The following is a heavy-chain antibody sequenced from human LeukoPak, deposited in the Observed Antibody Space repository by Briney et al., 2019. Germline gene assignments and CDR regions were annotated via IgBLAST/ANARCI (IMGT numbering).Heavy chain of an antibody. CDR1: GDSVSSKSVA. Sequence: SQTLSLTCAISGDSVSSKSVACDWGRQSPSRGLEWLGRRYYKAKWNRDYALSVNSQMTINVATPKNQLSLQLNSVTPEDTAVYYCARDGSGGYYWYFDLWGRGTLVTVSS. V-gene: IGHV6-1*01. J-gene: IGHJ2*01. CDR2: RYYKAKWNR. D-gene: IGHD3-22*01. CDR3: ARDGSGGYYWYFDL.